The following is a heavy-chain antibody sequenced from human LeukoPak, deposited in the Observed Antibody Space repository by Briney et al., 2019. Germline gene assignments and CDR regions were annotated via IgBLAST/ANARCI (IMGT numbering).Heavy chain of an antibody. Sequence: SETLSLTCAVYGGSFSGYYWSWIRQPPGKGLEWIGEINHSGSTNYNPSLKSRVTISVDTSKNQFSMKLSSVTAADTAVCFCARARVVVAATPGNYYYYGMDVWGQGTTVTVSS. V-gene: IGHV4-34*01. J-gene: IGHJ6*02. CDR1: GGSFSGYY. CDR2: INHSGST. CDR3: ARARVVVAATPGNYYYYGMDV. D-gene: IGHD2-15*01.